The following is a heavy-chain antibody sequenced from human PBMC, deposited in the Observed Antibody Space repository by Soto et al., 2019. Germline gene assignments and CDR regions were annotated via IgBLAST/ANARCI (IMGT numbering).Heavy chain of an antibody. CDR3: ATRRDYGDELPAVGAFDI. CDR1: GYSFTSYW. J-gene: IGHJ3*02. CDR2: IYPGDSDT. V-gene: IGHV5-51*01. D-gene: IGHD4-17*01. Sequence: GESLKISCKGSGYSFTSYWIGWVRQMPGKGLEWMGIIYPGDSDTRYSPSFQGQVTISADKSISTAYLQWSSLKASDTAMYYCATRRDYGDELPAVGAFDIWGQGTMVTVS.